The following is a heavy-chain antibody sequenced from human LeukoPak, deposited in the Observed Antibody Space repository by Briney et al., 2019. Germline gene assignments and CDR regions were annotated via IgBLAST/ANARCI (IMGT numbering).Heavy chain of an antibody. Sequence: ASVKVSCKGSGYTLTELSMHWVGQAREKGLEWMGGFDPEDSDTLYAQKFQGRVTITEDTSTDTAYMELSSLRSEDTAVYYCADPDLGWGQGTLDTVSS. CDR1: GYTLTELS. CDR3: ADPDLG. J-gene: IGHJ4*02. CDR2: FDPEDSDT. V-gene: IGHV1-24*01.